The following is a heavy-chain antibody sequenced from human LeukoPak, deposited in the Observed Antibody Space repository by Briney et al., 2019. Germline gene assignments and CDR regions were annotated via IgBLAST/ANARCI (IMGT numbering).Heavy chain of an antibody. CDR2: FDPEDGET. Sequence: ASVKVSCKVSGYTLTELSVHWVRQAPGKGLEWMGGFDPEDGETICAQKFQGRVTMTEDTSTDTAYMELSSLRSEDTAVYYCATDRKYGSGSYGFLWYFDLWGRGTLVTVSS. J-gene: IGHJ2*01. CDR3: ATDRKYGSGSYGFLWYFDL. D-gene: IGHD3-10*01. CDR1: GYTLTELS. V-gene: IGHV1-24*01.